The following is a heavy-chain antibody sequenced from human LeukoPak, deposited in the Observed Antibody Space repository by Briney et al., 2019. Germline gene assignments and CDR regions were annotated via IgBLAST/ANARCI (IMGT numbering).Heavy chain of an antibody. CDR3: ARDWRFGELFDYFDY. Sequence: GGSLRLSCAAAGFSFDSYGMHWVRQAPGKGLEWMAFIRYDGSIKYYADSVKGRFTISRDNSKNTLYLQMNSLRAEDTAVYYCARDWRFGELFDYFDYWGQGTLVTVSS. D-gene: IGHD3-10*01. CDR2: IRYDGSIK. V-gene: IGHV3-30*02. CDR1: GFSFDSYG. J-gene: IGHJ4*02.